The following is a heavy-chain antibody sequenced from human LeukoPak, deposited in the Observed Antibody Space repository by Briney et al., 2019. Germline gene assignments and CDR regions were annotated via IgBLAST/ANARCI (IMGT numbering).Heavy chain of an antibody. D-gene: IGHD6-13*01. J-gene: IGHJ4*02. V-gene: IGHV1-46*01. CDR3: ARDLAADGRVPDY. Sequence: ASVKVSCKASGYTFTSYYMHWVRQAPGQGLEWVGIINPSGGSTSYAQKFQGRVTMTRDMSTSTVYMELSSLRSEDTAVYYCARDLAADGRVPDYWGQGTLVTVSS. CDR1: GYTFTSYY. CDR2: INPSGGST.